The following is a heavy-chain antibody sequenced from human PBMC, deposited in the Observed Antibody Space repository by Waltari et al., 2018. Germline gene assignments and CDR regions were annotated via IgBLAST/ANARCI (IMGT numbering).Heavy chain of an antibody. CDR3: ARDYCSGDGCSLDC. CDR2: INRNNGNT. J-gene: IGHJ4*02. D-gene: IGHD2-15*01. V-gene: IGHV1-18*04. Sequence: QVQLVQSGTEVMKPGASVKVPCTASGYHFPRHHLTWVRQAPGQGPEWLGWINRNNGNTKFAQKFQGRVSLTTDTSTSTAYMDLRSLTSDDTAVYYCARDYCSGDGCSLDCWGQGTLVTVSS. CDR1: GYHFPRHH.